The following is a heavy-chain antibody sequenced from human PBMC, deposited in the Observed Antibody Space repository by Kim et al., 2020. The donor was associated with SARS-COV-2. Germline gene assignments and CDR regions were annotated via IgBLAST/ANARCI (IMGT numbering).Heavy chain of an antibody. Sequence: ADSVKGRFTISRDNAKNSLYLQMNSLRAEDTAVYYCARELMVRGVGAFDIWGQGTMVTVSS. V-gene: IGHV3-48*03. CDR3: ARELMVRGVGAFDI. J-gene: IGHJ3*02. D-gene: IGHD3-10*01.